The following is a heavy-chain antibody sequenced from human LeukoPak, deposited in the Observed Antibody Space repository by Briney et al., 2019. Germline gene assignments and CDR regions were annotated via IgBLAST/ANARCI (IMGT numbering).Heavy chain of an antibody. Sequence: GGSLRLSCAASGYSFNAYAMSWVRQAPGKGLEWVSSITGDGNTIIYADSVKGRFTISRDYSKNTLYLHMNTLRAEDTAIYYCAKDRTVGASYWYFDLWGRGTLVTVSS. CDR3: AKDRTVGASYWYFDL. V-gene: IGHV3-23*01. D-gene: IGHD1-26*01. J-gene: IGHJ2*01. CDR2: ITGDGNTI. CDR1: GYSFNAYA.